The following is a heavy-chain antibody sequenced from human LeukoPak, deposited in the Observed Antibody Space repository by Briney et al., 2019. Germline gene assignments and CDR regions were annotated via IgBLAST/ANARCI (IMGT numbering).Heavy chain of an antibody. CDR1: GVSISSNNW. V-gene: IGHV4-4*02. CDR3: ARDVGTALVTGDY. CDR2: IYHSGSS. Sequence: SETLSLTCAVSGVSISSNNWWNWVRQPPGKGLEWIGEIYHSGSSNYNPSLKSRVTISVDKSKNQLSLKLISVTAADTAVYYCARDVGTALVTGDYWGQGTLVTVSS. J-gene: IGHJ4*02. D-gene: IGHD5-18*01.